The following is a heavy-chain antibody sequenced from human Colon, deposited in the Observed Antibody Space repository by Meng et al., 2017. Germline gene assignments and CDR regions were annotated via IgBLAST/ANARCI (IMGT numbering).Heavy chain of an antibody. J-gene: IGHJ4*02. CDR2: INPSGGST. CDR3: ARDNSPVLRFLEWLLSCTDY. CDR1: GYTFTSYY. V-gene: IGHV1-46*01. Sequence: VQVVQAGVEVKKPGASVKVSCKASGYTFTSYYMHWVRQAPGQGLEWMGIINPSGGSTSYAQKFQGRVTMTRDTSTSTVYMELSSLRSEDTAVYYCARDNSPVLRFLEWLLSCTDYWGQGTLVTVSS. D-gene: IGHD3-3*01.